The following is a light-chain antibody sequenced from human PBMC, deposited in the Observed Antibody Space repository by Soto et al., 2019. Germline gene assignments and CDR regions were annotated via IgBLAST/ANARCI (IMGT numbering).Light chain of an antibody. Sequence: AVRTQSPLSLPVTLGQSASIACESSQSLMYRDGNTYLNWFQQRPGQSPRRLIYKVYNRDSGVPHRFSGSGSGTDFTLEISGVEAEDVGVYYCMQATHLPYTFGQGTKLEIK. CDR3: MQATHLPYT. CDR2: KVY. CDR1: QSLMYRDGNTY. J-gene: IGKJ2*01. V-gene: IGKV2-30*01.